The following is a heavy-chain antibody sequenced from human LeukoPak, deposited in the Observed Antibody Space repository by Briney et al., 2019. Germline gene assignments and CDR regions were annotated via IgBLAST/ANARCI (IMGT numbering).Heavy chain of an antibody. V-gene: IGHV4-59*01. D-gene: IGHD5-12*01. CDR3: ARDFGFSGYPD. CDR2: IYYSVST. Sequence: SETLSLTRTVSGGSISRYNSSCSRQPPGEGLERSGYIYYSVSTNYNPSLKSRVTISVDTSKNQFSLKLTSVTAEDTAVYYCARDFGFSGYPDWGQGTLVTVSS. CDR1: GGSISRYN. J-gene: IGHJ4*02.